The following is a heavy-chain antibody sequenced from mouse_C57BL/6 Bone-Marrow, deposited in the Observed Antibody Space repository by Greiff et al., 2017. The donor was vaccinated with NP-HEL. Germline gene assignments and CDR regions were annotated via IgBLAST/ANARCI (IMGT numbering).Heavy chain of an antibody. D-gene: IGHD1-1*01. CDR3: ARNYYGSSLPWFAY. V-gene: IGHV1-39*01. CDR1: GYSFTDYN. CDR2: INPNYGTT. J-gene: IGHJ3*01. Sequence: VQLQQSGPELVKPGASVKISCKASGYSFTDYNMNWVKQSNGKSLEWIGVINPNYGTTSYNQKFKGKATLTVDQSSSTAYMQLNSLTSEDSAFYYCARNYYGSSLPWFAYWGQGTLVTVSA.